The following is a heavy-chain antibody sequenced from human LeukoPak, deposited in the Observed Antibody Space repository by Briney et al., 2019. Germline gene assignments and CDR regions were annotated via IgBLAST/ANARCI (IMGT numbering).Heavy chain of an antibody. J-gene: IGHJ4*02. CDR2: IRSKANSYAT. CDR1: GFTFSGSA. D-gene: IGHD5-12*01. Sequence: GGSLRLSCAASGFTFSGSAMHWVRQASGKGLEWVGRIRSKANSYATAYAASVEGRFTISRDDSKNTAYLQMNSLKTEDTAVYYCSRGGYSGYDYGYWGQGTLVTVSS. V-gene: IGHV3-73*01. CDR3: SRGGYSGYDYGY.